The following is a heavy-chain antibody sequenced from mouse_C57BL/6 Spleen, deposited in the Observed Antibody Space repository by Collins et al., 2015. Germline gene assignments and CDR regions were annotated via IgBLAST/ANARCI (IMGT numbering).Heavy chain of an antibody. CDR3: ARGDYYGSSLDY. CDR2: IYPGDGDT. CDR1: GYAFSSSW. J-gene: IGHJ2*01. V-gene: IGHV1-82*01. D-gene: IGHD1-1*01. Sequence: QVQLQQSRPELVKPGASVKIPRKASGYAFSSSWMNWVKQRPGKGLEWIGRIYPGDGDTKYNGKFKGKATLTADKSSSTAYMQLSSLTSEDSAVYFCARGDYYGSSLDYWGQGTTLTVSS.